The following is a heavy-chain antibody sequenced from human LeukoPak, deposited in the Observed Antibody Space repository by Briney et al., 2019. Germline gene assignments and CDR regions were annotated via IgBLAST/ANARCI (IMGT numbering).Heavy chain of an antibody. Sequence: PSETLSLTCTVSGGSISSSSYYWGWIRQPPGKGLEWIGSIYYSGSTYYNPSLKSRVTISVDTSKNQFSLKLSSVTAADTAVYYCARRYYDSSGYYHFDYWGQGTLVTVSS. CDR1: GGSISSSSYY. J-gene: IGHJ4*02. V-gene: IGHV4-39*01. CDR2: IYYSGST. CDR3: ARRYYDSSGYYHFDY. D-gene: IGHD3-22*01.